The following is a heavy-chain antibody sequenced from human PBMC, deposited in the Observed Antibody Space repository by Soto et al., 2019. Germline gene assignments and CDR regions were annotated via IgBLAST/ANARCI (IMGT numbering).Heavy chain of an antibody. CDR3: ARSGHDSGFFYYDY. CDR2: INWNDDK. D-gene: IGHD3-22*01. V-gene: IGHV2-5*01. Sequence: QITLKESGPTLVKVTQTVTLTCTFSGFSLSSSGAGVGWIRQPPGKALEGLALINWNDDKRYNPSLRSRLTITKDTSKNQVVLTMTNMDPVDTATYYYARSGHDSGFFYYDYWGRGTLVTVSS. CDR1: GFSLSSSGAG. J-gene: IGHJ4*02.